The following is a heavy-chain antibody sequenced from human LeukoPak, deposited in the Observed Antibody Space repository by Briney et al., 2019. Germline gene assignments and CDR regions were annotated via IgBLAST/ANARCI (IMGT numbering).Heavy chain of an antibody. J-gene: IGHJ4*02. Sequence: PGGSLRLSCAASGFTFSSYGMHWVRQAPGKGLEWVAVISYDGSNKYYADSVKGRFTISRDNSKNTLYLQMNSLRAEDTAVYYCAKDLDNWNDDYWGQGTLVTVFS. CDR1: GFTFSSYG. CDR2: ISYDGSNK. D-gene: IGHD1-1*01. CDR3: AKDLDNWNDDY. V-gene: IGHV3-30*18.